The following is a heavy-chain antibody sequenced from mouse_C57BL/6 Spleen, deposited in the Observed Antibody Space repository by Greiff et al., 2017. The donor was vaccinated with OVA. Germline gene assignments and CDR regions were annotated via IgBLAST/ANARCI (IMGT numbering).Heavy chain of an antibody. J-gene: IGHJ3*01. Sequence: EVHLVESGPGLVKPSQSLSLTCSVTGYSITSGYYWNWIRQFPGNKLEWMGYISYDGSNNYNPSLKNRISITRDTSKNQFFLKLNSVTTEDTATYYCARDGAYWGQGTLVTVSA. CDR2: ISYDGSN. CDR3: ARDGAY. V-gene: IGHV3-6*01. CDR1: GYSITSGYY.